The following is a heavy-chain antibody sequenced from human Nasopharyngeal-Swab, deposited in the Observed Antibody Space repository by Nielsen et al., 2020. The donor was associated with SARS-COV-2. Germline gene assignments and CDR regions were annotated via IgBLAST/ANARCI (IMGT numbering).Heavy chain of an antibody. J-gene: IGHJ4*02. CDR2: IKQSGNGQ. Sequence: GGSLRLSCAASGFTFSSYWMSWVRQAPGKGLEWVAHIKQSGNGQYYVDSVKGRFTISRDNAKNSLSLQMNSLRAEDTAVYYCARYCSTTSCPRGFDYWGQGTLVTVSS. CDR3: ARYCSTTSCPRGFDY. D-gene: IGHD2-2*01. V-gene: IGHV3-7*01. CDR1: GFTFSSYW.